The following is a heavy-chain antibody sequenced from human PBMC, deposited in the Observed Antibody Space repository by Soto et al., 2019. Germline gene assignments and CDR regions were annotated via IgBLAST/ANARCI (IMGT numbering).Heavy chain of an antibody. CDR2: IIPIFGTA. D-gene: IGHD3-10*01. J-gene: IGHJ6*02. V-gene: IGHV1-69*13. Sequence: ASVKVSCKASGGTFSSYAISWVRQAPGQGLEWMGGIIPIFGTANYAQKFQGRVTITADESTSTAYMELNSLRSEDTAVYYCARGGITMVRGVISRGGYYYYGMDVWGQGTKVTVSS. CDR1: GGTFSSYA. CDR3: ARGGITMVRGVISRGGYYYYGMDV.